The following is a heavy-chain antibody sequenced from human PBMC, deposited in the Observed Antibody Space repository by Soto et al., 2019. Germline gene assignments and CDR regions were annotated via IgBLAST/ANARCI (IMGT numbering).Heavy chain of an antibody. J-gene: IGHJ6*02. Sequence: PGGSLRLACAASGFTFSSYWMHWVRQAPGKGLVWVSRINSDGSSTSYADSVKGRFTISRDNAKNTLYLQMNSPRAEDTAVYYCARLYSSRCDYYYVMDVWTQRTTVTGSS. V-gene: IGHV3-74*01. D-gene: IGHD6-13*01. CDR1: GFTFSSYW. CDR2: INSDGSST. CDR3: ARLYSSRCDYYYVMDV.